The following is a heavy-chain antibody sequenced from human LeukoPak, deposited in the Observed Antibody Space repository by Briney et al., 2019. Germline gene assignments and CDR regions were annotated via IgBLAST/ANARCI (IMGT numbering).Heavy chain of an antibody. CDR3: ARGTYDHVWGSYQDFDY. D-gene: IGHD3-16*02. Sequence: ASVKVSCKASGYTFTSYDIDWVRQATGQGLEWMGWMNPNSGNTGYAQKFQGRVTMTRNTSISTAYMELSSLRSEDTAVYYCARGTYDHVWGSYQDFDYWGQGTLVTVSS. CDR1: GYTFTSYD. V-gene: IGHV1-8*01. J-gene: IGHJ4*02. CDR2: MNPNSGNT.